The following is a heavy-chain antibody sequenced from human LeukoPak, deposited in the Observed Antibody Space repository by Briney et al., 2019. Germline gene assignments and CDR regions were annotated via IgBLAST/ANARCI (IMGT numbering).Heavy chain of an antibody. J-gene: IGHJ4*02. CDR2: IYYSGST. Sequence: SETLSLTCTVSGGSISSSSYYWGWIRQPPGKGLEWIGRIYYSGSTYYNPSLKSRVTISVDTSKNQFSLKLSSVTAADTAVYYCARDGVWGASDYWGQGTLVTVSS. D-gene: IGHD3-16*01. CDR3: ARDGVWGASDY. CDR1: GGSISSSSYY. V-gene: IGHV4-39*07.